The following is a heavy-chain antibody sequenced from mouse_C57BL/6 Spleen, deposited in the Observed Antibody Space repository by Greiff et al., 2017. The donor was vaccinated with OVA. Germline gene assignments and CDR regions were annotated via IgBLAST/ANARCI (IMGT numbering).Heavy chain of an antibody. CDR2: IDPETGGT. Sequence: QVQLQQSGAELVRPGASVTLSCKASGYTFTDYEMHWVKQTPVHGLEWIGAIDPETGGTAYNQKFKGKAILTADKSSSTAYMELRSLTSEDSAVYDGTRGRKLRSFAYWGQGTLVTVSA. V-gene: IGHV1-15*01. J-gene: IGHJ3*01. CDR1: GYTFTDYE. CDR3: TRGRKLRSFAY. D-gene: IGHD1-1*01.